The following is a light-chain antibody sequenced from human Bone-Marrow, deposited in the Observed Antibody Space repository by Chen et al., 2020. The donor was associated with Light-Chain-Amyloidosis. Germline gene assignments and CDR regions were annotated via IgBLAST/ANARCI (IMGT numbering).Light chain of an antibody. CDR3: SSYTRSSTWL. J-gene: IGLJ3*02. CDR1: SSDVGGSNY. Sequence: QSALTQPASVSGSPGQSITISCTGTSSDVGGSNYVSWYQQHPGTAPKLVIFDVSYRPSGISNRFSGSKSGNTASLTISGLQAEDEADYYCSSYTRSSTWLFGGGTRLTVL. CDR2: DVS. V-gene: IGLV2-14*03.